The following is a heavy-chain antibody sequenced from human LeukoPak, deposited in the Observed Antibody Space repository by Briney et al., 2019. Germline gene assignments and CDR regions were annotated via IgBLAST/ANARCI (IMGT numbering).Heavy chain of an antibody. J-gene: IGHJ4*02. V-gene: IGHV4-39*07. Sequence: PSETLSLTCTVSGGSISSSSYYWGWIRQPPGKGLEWIGSIYYSGSTNYNPSLKSRVTISVDTSKNQFSLKLSSVTAADTAVYYCARGVYTANYYFDYWGQGTLVTVSS. CDR1: GGSISSSSYY. D-gene: IGHD5-18*01. CDR2: IYYSGST. CDR3: ARGVYTANYYFDY.